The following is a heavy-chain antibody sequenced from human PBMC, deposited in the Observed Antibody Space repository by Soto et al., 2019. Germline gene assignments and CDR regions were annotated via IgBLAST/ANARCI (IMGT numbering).Heavy chain of an antibody. Sequence: GASVKVSCKVSGYTLTELSMHWVRQAPGKGLEWMGGFDPEDGETIYAQKFQGRVTMTEDTSTDTAYMELSSLRSEDTAVYYCATFVYDSSGYYWPSFDYWGQGTLVTVSS. J-gene: IGHJ4*02. CDR2: FDPEDGET. CDR3: ATFVYDSSGYYWPSFDY. CDR1: GYTLTELS. D-gene: IGHD3-22*01. V-gene: IGHV1-24*01.